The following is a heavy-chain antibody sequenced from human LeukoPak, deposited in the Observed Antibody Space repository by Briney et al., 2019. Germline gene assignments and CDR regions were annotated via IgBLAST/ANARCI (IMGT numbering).Heavy chain of an antibody. CDR3: ARLSSSWYQDWYFDL. Sequence: SETLSLTCTVSGGSISSYDWSWIRQPAGKGLEWIGRIYTRGSTNYNPSLKSRVSRSVDTSKKQFSLKLSSVTAADTAVYYCARLSSSWYQDWYFDLWGRGTLVTVSS. V-gene: IGHV4-4*07. CDR2: IYTRGST. CDR1: GGSISSYD. J-gene: IGHJ2*01. D-gene: IGHD6-13*01.